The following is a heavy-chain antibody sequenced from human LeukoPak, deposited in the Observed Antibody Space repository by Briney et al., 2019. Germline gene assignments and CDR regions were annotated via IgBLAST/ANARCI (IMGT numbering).Heavy chain of an antibody. CDR2: INPNGGGT. CDR3: AGGITGGDY. Sequence: ASVTVSFTASGYTFTHYYIHWVRQAPGQGLEGMGWINPNGGGTNYAQKLQGRVTVTRDTSINTAYMELNSLGSDDTALYYRAGGITGGDYWGQGTLVTVSS. V-gene: IGHV1-2*02. J-gene: IGHJ4*02. CDR1: GYTFTHYY. D-gene: IGHD1-14*01.